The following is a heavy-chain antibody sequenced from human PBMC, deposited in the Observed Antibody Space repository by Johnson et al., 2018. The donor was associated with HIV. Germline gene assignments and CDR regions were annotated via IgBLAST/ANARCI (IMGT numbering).Heavy chain of an antibody. J-gene: IGHJ3*02. Sequence: QVQLVESGGGVVQPGGSLRLSCVASGFILSSYGMYWVRQAPGKGPEWVAVISFDGNLKKYADSVKGRFTISRDNSKNTLYLQMNSLRAEDTAVYYCARGAAAGSGAFDIWGQGTMVSVSS. V-gene: IGHV3-30*03. CDR2: ISFDGNLK. D-gene: IGHD6-13*01. CDR3: ARGAAAGSGAFDI. CDR1: GFILSSYG.